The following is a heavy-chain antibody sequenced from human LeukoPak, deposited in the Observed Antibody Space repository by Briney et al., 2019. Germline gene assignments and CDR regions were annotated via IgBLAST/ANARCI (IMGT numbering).Heavy chain of an antibody. J-gene: IGHJ5*02. Sequence: SETLSLTCAVSGGSISSGGYSWSWLRQPPGKGLEWIVYIYHSGSTYYNPSLKSRVTISVDRSKNQFSLNLSSVTAADTAVYYCAREGYCSGGSCDNWFDPWGQGTLVTVSS. D-gene: IGHD2-15*01. CDR2: IYHSGST. CDR3: AREGYCSGGSCDNWFDP. CDR1: GGSISSGGYS. V-gene: IGHV4-30-2*01.